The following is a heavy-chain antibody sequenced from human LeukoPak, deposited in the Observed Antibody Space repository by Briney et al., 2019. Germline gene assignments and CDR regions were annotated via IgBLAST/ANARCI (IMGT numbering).Heavy chain of an antibody. CDR1: GFPVRSYC. CDR2: ISSSIRYI. J-gene: IGHJ4*02. D-gene: IGHD3-22*01. V-gene: IGHV3-21*01. CDR3: ASHLGIDYYDSSGTRG. Sequence: GGSLRLFCAASGFPVRSYCMNWVRQAAGKGLEWVSSISSSIRYIYYADSVKGRFTITRDNAKNSLYLQMNSLRAEDTAVYYCASHLGIDYYDSSGTRGWGQGTLVTVSS.